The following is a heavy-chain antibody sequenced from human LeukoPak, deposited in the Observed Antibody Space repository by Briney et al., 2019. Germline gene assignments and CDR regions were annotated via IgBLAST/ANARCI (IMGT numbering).Heavy chain of an antibody. CDR3: ARGPYSYDSSGAFDI. CDR1: GGSISSSSHY. Sequence: PSETLSLTCTVSGGSISSSSHYWGWIRQPPGKGLEWIGSIYYSGNTYYNPSLKSRVTISVDTSKNQFSLKLSSVTAADTAVYFCARGPYSYDSSGAFDIWGQGTMVTVSS. J-gene: IGHJ3*02. CDR2: IYYSGNT. V-gene: IGHV4-39*07. D-gene: IGHD3-22*01.